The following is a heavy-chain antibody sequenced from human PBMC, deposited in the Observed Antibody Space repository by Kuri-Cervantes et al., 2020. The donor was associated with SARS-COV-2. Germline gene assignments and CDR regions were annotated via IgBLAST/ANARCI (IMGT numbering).Heavy chain of an antibody. CDR1: GFTFSSYS. J-gene: IGHJ4*02. CDR2: ISSSSSYI. D-gene: IGHD6-13*01. CDR3: AKAVRRIAAARYDFDY. Sequence: LACAASGFTFSSYSMNWVRQAPGKGLEWVSSISSSSSYIYYADSVKGRFTISRDNSKNTLYLQMNSLRAEDTAVYYCAKAVRRIAAARYDFDYLGQGTLVTVSS. V-gene: IGHV3-21*04.